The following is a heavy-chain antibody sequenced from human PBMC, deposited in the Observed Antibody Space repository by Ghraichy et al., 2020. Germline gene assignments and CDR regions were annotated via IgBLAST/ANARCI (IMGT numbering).Heavy chain of an antibody. Sequence: GSLRLSCAASGFTFSSYGMHWVRQAPGKGLEWVAVIWYDGSNKYYADSVKGRFTISRDNSKNTLYLQMNSLRAEDTAVYYCARYGSVDTAMVTYYYYGMDVWGQGTTVTVSS. D-gene: IGHD5-18*01. CDR3: ARYGSVDTAMVTYYYYGMDV. V-gene: IGHV3-33*01. CDR2: IWYDGSNK. J-gene: IGHJ6*02. CDR1: GFTFSSYG.